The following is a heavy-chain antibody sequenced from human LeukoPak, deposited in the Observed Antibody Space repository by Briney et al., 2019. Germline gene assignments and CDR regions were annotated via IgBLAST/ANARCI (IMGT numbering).Heavy chain of an antibody. Sequence: ASVKVSCKASGYTFTGYYMHWVRRAPGQGLEWMGIINPSGGSASYAQKFQGRVTMTRDTSTSTVYMELSSLRSEDTAVYYCARDTLYSSSWRNPFDYWGQGTLVTVSS. CDR3: ARDTLYSSSWRNPFDY. CDR2: INPSGGSA. V-gene: IGHV1-46*01. J-gene: IGHJ4*02. D-gene: IGHD6-13*01. CDR1: GYTFTGYY.